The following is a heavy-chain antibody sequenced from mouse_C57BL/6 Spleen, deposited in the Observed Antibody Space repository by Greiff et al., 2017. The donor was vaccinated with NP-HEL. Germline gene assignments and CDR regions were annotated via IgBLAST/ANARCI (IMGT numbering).Heavy chain of an antibody. Sequence: VQLQQSDAELVKPGASVKISCKVSGYTFTDYSIHWMKQRPEQGLEWIGYIYPRDGSTKYNEKFKGKATLTADKSSSTAYMQLNSLTSEEAAVYLCARGGDDYGSCAWFAYWGQGTLVTVSA. CDR2: IYPRDGST. CDR1: GYTFTDYS. V-gene: IGHV1-78*01. D-gene: IGHD1-1*01. J-gene: IGHJ3*01. CDR3: ARGGDDYGSCAWFAY.